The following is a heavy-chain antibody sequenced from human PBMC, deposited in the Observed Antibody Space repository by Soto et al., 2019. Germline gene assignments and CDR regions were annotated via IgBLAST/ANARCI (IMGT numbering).Heavy chain of an antibody. J-gene: IGHJ6*02. CDR1: GFTFSSYG. V-gene: IGHV3-33*01. Sequence: QVQLVESGGGVVQPGRSLRLSCAASGFTFSSYGLHWVRQAPGKGLEWVAVIWYDGSNKYYADSVKGRFTISRDNSKNTLYLQMNRLRAEDTAVYYCARGRYCSSTSCNTYGMDVWGHGTTVTVSS. D-gene: IGHD2-2*01. CDR3: ARGRYCSSTSCNTYGMDV. CDR2: IWYDGSNK.